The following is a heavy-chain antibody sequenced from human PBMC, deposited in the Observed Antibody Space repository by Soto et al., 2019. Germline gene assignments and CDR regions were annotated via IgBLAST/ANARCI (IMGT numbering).Heavy chain of an antibody. CDR2: INAGNGNT. V-gene: IGHV1-3*01. CDR3: AVLGYYDSSGYPMACDI. J-gene: IGHJ3*02. D-gene: IGHD3-22*01. Sequence: ASVKVSCKASGYTFTSYAMHWVRQAPGQRLEWMGWINAGNGNTKYSQKCQGRVTITRDTSASTAYMELSSLRSEDTAVYYCAVLGYYDSSGYPMACDIWRQETMVTVSS. CDR1: GYTFTSYA.